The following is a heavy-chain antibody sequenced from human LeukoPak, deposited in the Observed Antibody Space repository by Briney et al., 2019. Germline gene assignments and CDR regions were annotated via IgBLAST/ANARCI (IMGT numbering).Heavy chain of an antibody. V-gene: IGHV1-69*01. D-gene: IGHD3-9*01. J-gene: IGHJ4*02. CDR1: GGTFSSYA. CDR3: ARASGQAYYDILTGYAH. Sequence: SVKVSCKASGGTFSSYAISWVRRAPGQGLEWMGGIIPIFGTANYAQKFQGRVTITADESTSTAYMELSSLRSEDTAVYYCARASGQAYYDILTGYAHWGQGTLVTVSS. CDR2: IIPIFGTA.